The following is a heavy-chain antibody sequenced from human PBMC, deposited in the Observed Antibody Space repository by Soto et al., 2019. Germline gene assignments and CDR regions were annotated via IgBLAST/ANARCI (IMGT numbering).Heavy chain of an antibody. Sequence: QLQLQESGSGLVKPSQTLSLTCAVSGGSISSGGYSWSWIRQPPGKGLEWIGYIYHSGSTYYNPSLRRRATISVDRSKSQFSLKLSSVTAADTAVYYCAAGGGPPRYYWGQGTLVTVSS. CDR1: GGSISSGGYS. CDR2: IYHSGST. D-gene: IGHD1-26*01. V-gene: IGHV4-30-2*01. J-gene: IGHJ4*02. CDR3: AAGGGPPRYY.